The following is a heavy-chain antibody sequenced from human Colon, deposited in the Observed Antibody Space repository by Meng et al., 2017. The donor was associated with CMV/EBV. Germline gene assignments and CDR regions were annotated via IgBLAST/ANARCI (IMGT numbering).Heavy chain of an antibody. CDR1: GFNFRDDY. D-gene: IGHD3-10*01. V-gene: IGHV3-11*01. CDR2: ISNRGNSK. J-gene: IGHJ4*02. Sequence: LSCAGSGFNFRDDYMIWRRQAPGKGLEWLSSISNRGNSKYYADSLKGRFTISRDNAKMLLYLEMNSLTAEDTAVYYCVREGQFAFGYWGQGTLVTVSS. CDR3: VREGQFAFGY.